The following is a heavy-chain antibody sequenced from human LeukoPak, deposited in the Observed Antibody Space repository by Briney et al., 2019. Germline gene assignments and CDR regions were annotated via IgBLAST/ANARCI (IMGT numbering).Heavy chain of an antibody. V-gene: IGHV1-2*02. Sequence: ASVKVSCKASGYTFTGYYMHWVRQAPGQGLEWMGWINPNSGGTNYAQKFQGRVTMTRDTSISTAYMELSRLRSEDTAVYYCARGGVVTATPYWYFDLWGRGTLVTVSS. D-gene: IGHD2-21*02. CDR2: INPNSGGT. CDR3: ARGGVVTATPYWYFDL. CDR1: GYTFTGYY. J-gene: IGHJ2*01.